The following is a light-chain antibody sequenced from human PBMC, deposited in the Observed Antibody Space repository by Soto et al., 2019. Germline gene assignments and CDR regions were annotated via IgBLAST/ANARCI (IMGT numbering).Light chain of an antibody. CDR3: MQDLQSPPT. Sequence: IGMTQSPLSMPVTPGEPASISCRSSQSLLHSNGYNYLDRYLQKPGQSPQLLINWGSNRASGVADRFSGRGSGTDFTLKINRVEAEYVGVYCCMQDLQSPPTFGQGTKVEIK. CDR1: QSLLHSNGYNY. J-gene: IGKJ1*01. CDR2: WGS. V-gene: IGKV2-28*01.